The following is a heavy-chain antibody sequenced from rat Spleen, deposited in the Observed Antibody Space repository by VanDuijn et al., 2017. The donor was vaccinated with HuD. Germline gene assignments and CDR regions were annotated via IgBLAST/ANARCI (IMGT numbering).Heavy chain of an antibody. CDR3: TRKGEL. J-gene: IGHJ2*01. D-gene: IGHD5-1*01. V-gene: IGHV5-25*01. CDR1: GFNFSSYY. Sequence: EVQLVESDGGLVQPGRSMRLSCAASGFNFSSYYMAWVRQAPTKGLEWVASIDTGGSNTYYRQSVKGRFTISRDNAKSTLYLRMDSLRSEDTATYYCTRKGELWGQGVMVTVSS. CDR2: IDTGGSNT.